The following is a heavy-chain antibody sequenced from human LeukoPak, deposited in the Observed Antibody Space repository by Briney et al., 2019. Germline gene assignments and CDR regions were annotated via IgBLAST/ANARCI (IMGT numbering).Heavy chain of an antibody. Sequence: PGGSLRLSCAASGFTFSSYSMNWVRQAPGKGLEWVSSISSSSSYIYYADSVKGRFTISRDNAKNSLYLQMNSLRAEDTAVYYCARSEVVVVNWFDPWGQGTLVTVSS. J-gene: IGHJ5*02. CDR3: ARSEVVVVNWFDP. V-gene: IGHV3-21*01. CDR2: ISSSSSYI. CDR1: GFTFSSYS. D-gene: IGHD2-2*01.